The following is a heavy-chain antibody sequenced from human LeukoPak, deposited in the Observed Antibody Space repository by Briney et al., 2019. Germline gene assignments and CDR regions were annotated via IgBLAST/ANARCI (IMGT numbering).Heavy chain of an antibody. D-gene: IGHD3-9*01. Sequence: PSETLSLTCAVSGGSISSSNWWSWVRQSPGKGLEWIGEIYHSGSTNYNPSLKSRVTISVDKSKNQFSLKLSSVTAADTAVYYCARDLPRYFDWLLGSDAFDIWGQGTMVTVSS. CDR2: IYHSGST. CDR3: ARDLPRYFDWLLGSDAFDI. J-gene: IGHJ3*02. CDR1: GGSISSSNW. V-gene: IGHV4-4*02.